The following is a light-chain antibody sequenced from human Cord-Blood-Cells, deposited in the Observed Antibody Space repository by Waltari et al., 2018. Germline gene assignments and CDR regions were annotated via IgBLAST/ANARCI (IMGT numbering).Light chain of an antibody. Sequence: QSALTQPASVSGSPGQSITISCTGTSSDVVGYNYVSWYQQHPGKPPKLMIYDVSKPPSGVSNRFSGSKSGNTASLTISGLQAEDEADYYCSSYTSSSTWVFGGGTKLTVL. CDR1: SSDVVGYNY. CDR2: DVS. CDR3: SSYTSSSTWV. V-gene: IGLV2-14*01. J-gene: IGLJ3*02.